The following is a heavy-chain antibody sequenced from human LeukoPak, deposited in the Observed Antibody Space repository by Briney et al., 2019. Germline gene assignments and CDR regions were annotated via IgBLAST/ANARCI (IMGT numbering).Heavy chain of an antibody. Sequence: SETLSLTCTVSGGSIISYYWSWIGQPPGKGLEWIGYIYYSGSTNYNPSLKSRVTISVDTSKNQFSLKLSYVTAADTAVYFCARESSWGNFDYWGQGTLVTVSS. J-gene: IGHJ4*02. V-gene: IGHV4-59*01. CDR1: GGSIISYY. D-gene: IGHD7-27*01. CDR2: IYYSGST. CDR3: ARESSWGNFDY.